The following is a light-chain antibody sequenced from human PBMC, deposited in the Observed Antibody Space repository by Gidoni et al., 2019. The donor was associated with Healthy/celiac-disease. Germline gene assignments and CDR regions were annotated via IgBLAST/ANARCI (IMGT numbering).Light chain of an antibody. CDR1: QSVSSSY. J-gene: IGKJ3*01. CDR2: GAS. Sequence: EIVLTQSPGTLSLSPGERATLSCRASQSVSSSYLAWYQQKPGQAPRLLIYGASSRATGMPDRFSGSGSGTDFTLTISRLEPEDFAVYYCQQYGSSPPGITFGPGTKVDIK. CDR3: QQYGSSPPGIT. V-gene: IGKV3-20*01.